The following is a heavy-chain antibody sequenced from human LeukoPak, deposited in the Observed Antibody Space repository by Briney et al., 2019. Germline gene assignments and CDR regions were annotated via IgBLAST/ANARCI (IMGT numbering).Heavy chain of an antibody. V-gene: IGHV3-74*01. Sequence: GGSLRLSCAASGFTFSSYSMNWVRQVPGKGLVWVSHINNDGSSTSYADSVKGRFTISRDNANNTLYLQMNSLRVEDTAVYYCARDRGWRLLDYWGQGTLVTVSS. CDR2: INNDGSST. CDR1: GFTFSSYS. D-gene: IGHD6-25*01. CDR3: ARDRGWRLLDY. J-gene: IGHJ4*02.